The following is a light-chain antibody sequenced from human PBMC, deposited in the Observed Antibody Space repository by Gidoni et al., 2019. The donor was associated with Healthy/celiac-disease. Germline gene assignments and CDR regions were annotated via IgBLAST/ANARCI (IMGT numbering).Light chain of an antibody. CDR2: GAS. CDR1: QSVSSN. V-gene: IGKV3-15*01. Sequence: EIVMTQSPATLSVSPGERATLSCRASQSVSSNLAWYQQKPGQAPRLPIYGASTRATGIPARFSGSGSGTEFTLTISSLQSEDFAVYYCQQYNNWPPERAFXXXTKVEIK. J-gene: IGKJ1*01. CDR3: QQYNNWPPERA.